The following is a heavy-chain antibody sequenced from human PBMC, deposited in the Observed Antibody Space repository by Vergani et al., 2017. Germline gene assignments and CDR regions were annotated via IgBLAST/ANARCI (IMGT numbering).Heavy chain of an antibody. J-gene: IGHJ4*02. V-gene: IGHV3-30*18. CDR1: GFTFSSYG. CDR2: ISYDGSNK. Sequence: QVQLVESGGGVVQPGRSLRLSCAASGFTFSSYGMHWVRQAPGKGLEWVAVISYDGSNKYYADSVKGRFTISRDNSKNTLYLQMNSLRAEDTAVYYCAKVRFGYDSSGWGDYWGQGTLVTVSS. CDR3: AKVRFGYDSSGWGDY. D-gene: IGHD3-22*01.